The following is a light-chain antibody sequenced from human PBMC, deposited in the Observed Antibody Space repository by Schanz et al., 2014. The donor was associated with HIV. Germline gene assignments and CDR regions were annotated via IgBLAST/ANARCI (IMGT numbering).Light chain of an antibody. CDR1: SRDVGGHNY. Sequence: QSALTQPASVSGSPGQSITIYCSGTSRDVGGHNYVSWYQQYPGKVPKLIIYDVNNRPSGISDRFSASKSGNTASLTISGLQAEDEADYYCQSYDSSLSVVVFGGGTKLTVL. J-gene: IGLJ2*01. V-gene: IGLV2-14*03. CDR2: DVN. CDR3: QSYDSSLSVVV.